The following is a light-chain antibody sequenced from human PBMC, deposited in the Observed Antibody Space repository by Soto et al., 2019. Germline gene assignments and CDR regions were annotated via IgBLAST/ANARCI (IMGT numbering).Light chain of an antibody. CDR1: SSDVGYSNH. CDR3: SSYTSSDTLV. V-gene: IGLV2-14*01. Sequence: QSALTQPASVSGSPGQSITISCTGASSDVGYSNHVSWYQQHPGKVPKLIIYDVNNRPSGVSDRFSGSKSGNTASLTISWLQFEDDGDYYCSSYTSSDTLVFGGGTKVTVL. CDR2: DVN. J-gene: IGLJ3*02.